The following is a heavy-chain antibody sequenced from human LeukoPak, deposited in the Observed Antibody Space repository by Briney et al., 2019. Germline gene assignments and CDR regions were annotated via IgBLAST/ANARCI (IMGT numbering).Heavy chain of an antibody. D-gene: IGHD3-10*01. J-gene: IGHJ3*02. CDR3: ASSLLWFGKRDEGDAFDI. V-gene: IGHV5-51*01. Sequence: GESLKISCKGSGYSFTSYWIGWVRQMPGKGLEWMGIIYPGDSDTRYSPSFQGQVTISADKSISTAYLQWSSLKASDTAMYYCASSLLWFGKRDEGDAFDIWGQGTMVTVSS. CDR1: GYSFTSYW. CDR2: IYPGDSDT.